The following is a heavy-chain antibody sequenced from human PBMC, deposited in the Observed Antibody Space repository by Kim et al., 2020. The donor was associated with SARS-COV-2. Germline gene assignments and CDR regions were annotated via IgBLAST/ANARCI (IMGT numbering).Heavy chain of an antibody. D-gene: IGHD3-9*01. J-gene: IGHJ4*02. CDR3: ARSVFDWSFYFDY. CDR2: ISSRSSTI. V-gene: IGHV3-48*02. Sequence: GGSLRLSCAASGFTFSSYSMNWVRQAPGKGLEWVSYISSRSSTIYYADSVKGRFTISRDNAKNSLYLQMNSLRDEDTAVYYCARSVFDWSFYFDYWGQGTLVTVSS. CDR1: GFTFSSYS.